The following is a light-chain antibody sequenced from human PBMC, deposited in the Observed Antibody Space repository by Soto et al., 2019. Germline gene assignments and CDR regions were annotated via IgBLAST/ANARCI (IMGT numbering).Light chain of an antibody. V-gene: IGKV3-20*01. J-gene: IGKJ1*01. Sequence: DIVLTQSPGTLSLSPGERATLSCRASQSVSSSYLAWYQQKPGQAPRLLIYGASSRATGIPDRFSGGGSGTDFTLTISRLEPEDFVVDYCQHYGTSPTWTFGQGTKVEIK. CDR3: QHYGTSPTWT. CDR1: QSVSSSY. CDR2: GAS.